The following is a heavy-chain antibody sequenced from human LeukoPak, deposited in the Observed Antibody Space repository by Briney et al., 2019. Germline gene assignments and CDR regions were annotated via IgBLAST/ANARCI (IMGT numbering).Heavy chain of an antibody. J-gene: IGHJ4*02. CDR2: ISSSSSYI. CDR3: ARSRIIIAVAEILFDY. D-gene: IGHD6-19*01. CDR1: GFTFSSYS. Sequence: GGSLRLSCAASGFTFSSYSMNWVRQAPGKGLEWVSSISSSSSYIYYADSVKGRFTISRDNAKNSLYLQMNSLRAEDTAVYYCARSRIIIAVAEILFDYWGQGTLVTVSS. V-gene: IGHV3-21*01.